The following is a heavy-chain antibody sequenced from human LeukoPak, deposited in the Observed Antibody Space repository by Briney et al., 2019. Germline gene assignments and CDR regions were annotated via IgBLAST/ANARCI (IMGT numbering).Heavy chain of an antibody. J-gene: IGHJ5*02. D-gene: IGHD3-22*01. Sequence: GGSLRLSCAASGFTFSSNWMHWVRQAPGKGLVWVSRINSDGSSTNYADSVKGRFTISRDNAKNTLYLQMNSLRDDDTAVYYCARANHDRRFDPWGQGTLVTVSS. V-gene: IGHV3-74*01. CDR3: ARANHDRRFDP. CDR1: GFTFSSNW. CDR2: INSDGSST.